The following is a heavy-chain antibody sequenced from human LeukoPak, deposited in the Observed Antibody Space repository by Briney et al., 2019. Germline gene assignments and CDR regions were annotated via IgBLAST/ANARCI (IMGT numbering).Heavy chain of an antibody. V-gene: IGHV3-11*04. J-gene: IGHJ5*02. CDR3: ARGITSTTITIFGVVQAFDP. Sequence: GGSLRLSCAASGFTFSDYYMSWIRQAPGKGLAWVSYISSSGSTIYYADSMKGRFTISRDNAKNSLYLQMNSLRAEDPAVYYCARGITSTTITIFGVVQAFDPWGQGTLVTVSS. CDR2: ISSSGSTI. D-gene: IGHD3-3*01. CDR1: GFTFSDYY.